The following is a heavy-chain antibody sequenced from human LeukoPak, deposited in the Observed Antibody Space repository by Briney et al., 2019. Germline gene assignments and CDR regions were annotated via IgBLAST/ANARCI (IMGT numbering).Heavy chain of an antibody. CDR3: ARKDMVTGEFDY. CDR1: GYSISSGYY. J-gene: IGHJ4*02. CDR2: IYHSGST. D-gene: IGHD5-18*01. Sequence: SETLSLTCTVSGYSISSGYYWGWIRQPPGKGLEWIGSIYHSGSTYYNPSLKSRVTISVDTSKNQFYLKLSSVTAADTAVYYCARKDMVTGEFDYWGQGTLVTVSS. V-gene: IGHV4-38-2*02.